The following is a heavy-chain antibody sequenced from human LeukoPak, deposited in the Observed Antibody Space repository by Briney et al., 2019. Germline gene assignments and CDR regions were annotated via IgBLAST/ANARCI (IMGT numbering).Heavy chain of an antibody. D-gene: IGHD5-18*01. CDR3: ARDPGIQLWDYYFDY. CDR2: ISGSGGIT. Sequence: GGSLRLSCAASEFTFSSYAMSWVRQAPGKGLDWVSTISGSGGITYYADSVKGRFTISRDNSKNTLYLQMSSLRAEDTAVYYCARDPGIQLWDYYFDYWGQGTLVTVSS. V-gene: IGHV3-23*01. CDR1: EFTFSSYA. J-gene: IGHJ4*02.